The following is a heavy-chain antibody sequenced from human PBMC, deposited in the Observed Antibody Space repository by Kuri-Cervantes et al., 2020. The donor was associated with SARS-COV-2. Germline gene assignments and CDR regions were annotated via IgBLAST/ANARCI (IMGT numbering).Heavy chain of an antibody. CDR3: ARDVVHTYGWRAFDY. Sequence: GSLRLSCTVSGGSISSHYWSWIRQPAGKGLEWIGRFYTTERINYNPSLKSRVTISVDTSKNQFSLRLTSVTAADTAVYYCARDVVHTYGWRAFDYWGQGGLVTVSS. J-gene: IGHJ4*02. V-gene: IGHV4-4*07. CDR1: GGSISSHY. CDR2: FYTTERI. D-gene: IGHD5-18*01.